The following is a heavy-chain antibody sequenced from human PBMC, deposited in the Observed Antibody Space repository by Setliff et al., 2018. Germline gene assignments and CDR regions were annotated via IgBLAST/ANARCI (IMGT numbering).Heavy chain of an antibody. V-gene: IGHV3-23*01. Sequence: GGSLRLSCAASGFTFSSYAMSWVRQAPGKGLEWVSAINGPGGTTYYADSVNGRFTISRDNSKNTLYLLMNSLRAEDTAVYYCAKARNDYGGWYFDLWGRGTLVTVSS. D-gene: IGHD4-17*01. CDR1: GFTFSSYA. CDR3: AKARNDYGGWYFDL. CDR2: INGPGGTT. J-gene: IGHJ2*01.